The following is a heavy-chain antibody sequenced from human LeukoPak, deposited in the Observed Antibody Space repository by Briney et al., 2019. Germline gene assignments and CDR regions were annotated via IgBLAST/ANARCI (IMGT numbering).Heavy chain of an antibody. D-gene: IGHD3-3*01. Sequence: SETLSLTCTVSGGSISSYYWSWIRQPPGKGLEWIGYIYYSGSTNYNPSLKSRVTISVDTSKNQFSLKLSSVTAADTAVYYCARGLGRITIFGVDAFDIWGQGTMVTVSS. CDR2: IYYSGST. CDR1: GGSISSYY. J-gene: IGHJ3*02. CDR3: ARGLGRITIFGVDAFDI. V-gene: IGHV4-59*08.